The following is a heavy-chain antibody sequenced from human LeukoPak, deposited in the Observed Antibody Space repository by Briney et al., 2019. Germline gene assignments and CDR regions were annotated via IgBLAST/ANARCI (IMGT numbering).Heavy chain of an antibody. CDR2: IRSKIDGGAT. CDR1: SFNVNNAW. D-gene: IGHD2-21*01. V-gene: IGHV3-15*07. J-gene: IGHJ4*02. Sequence: PGGSLRLSCEASSFNVNNAWMSWVRQAPGKGLEWVGRIRSKIDGGATDYAAPVKGRFTISRDDSKNTLYLQINSLKIEDTAMYYCYTSITDYWGQGTLVTVSS. CDR3: YTSITDY.